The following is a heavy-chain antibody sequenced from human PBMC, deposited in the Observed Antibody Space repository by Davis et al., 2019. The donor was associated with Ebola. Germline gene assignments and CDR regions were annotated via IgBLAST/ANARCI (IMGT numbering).Heavy chain of an antibody. CDR1: GFTFSSYS. J-gene: IGHJ4*02. V-gene: IGHV3-48*04. CDR2: ISSSSSTI. D-gene: IGHD1-14*01. CDR3: ARDVAGRAGY. Sequence: PGGSLRLSCAASGFTFSSYSMNWVRQAPGKGLEWVSYISSSSSTIYYADSVKGRFTISRDNAKNTLFLQMNSLRADDTAVYYCARDVAGRAGYWGQGTLVTVSS.